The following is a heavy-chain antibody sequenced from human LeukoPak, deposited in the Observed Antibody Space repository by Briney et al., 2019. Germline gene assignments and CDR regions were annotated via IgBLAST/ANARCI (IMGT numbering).Heavy chain of an antibody. CDR1: GGSISSYY. CDR2: IYYSGST. D-gene: IGHD3-10*01. Sequence: PSETLSLTCTVSGGSISSYYWCWIRQPPGKGLEWIGYIYYSGSTNYNPSPKSRVTISVDTSKKQFSLKLSSVTAADTAVYYCARVVEMGRGYYGSGSLFSPPGDPGVFDYWGQGTLVTVSS. CDR3: ARVVEMGRGYYGSGSLFSPPGDPGVFDY. J-gene: IGHJ4*02. V-gene: IGHV4-59*01.